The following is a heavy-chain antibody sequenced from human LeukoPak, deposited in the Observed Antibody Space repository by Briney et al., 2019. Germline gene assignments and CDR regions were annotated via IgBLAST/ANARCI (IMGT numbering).Heavy chain of an antibody. CDR3: ARLGTAAARGGFDY. CDR1: GGSISSSSYY. J-gene: IGHJ4*02. V-gene: IGHV4-39*07. CDR2: IYYSGST. Sequence: PSETLSLTCTVSGGSISSSSYYWGWIRQPPGKGLEWIGSIYYSGSTYYNPSLKSRVTISVDTSKNQFSLKLSSVTAADTAVYYCARLGTAAARGGFDYWGQGTLVTVSS. D-gene: IGHD6-13*01.